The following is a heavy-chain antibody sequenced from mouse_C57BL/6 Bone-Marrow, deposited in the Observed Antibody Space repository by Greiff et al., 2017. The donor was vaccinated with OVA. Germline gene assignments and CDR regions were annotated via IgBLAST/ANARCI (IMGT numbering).Heavy chain of an antibody. V-gene: IGHV5-4*01. CDR1: GFTFSSYA. Sequence: EVKLMESGGGLVKPGGSLKLSCAASGFTFSSYAMSWVRQTPEKRLEWVATISDGGSYTYYPDNVKGRFTISRDNAKHNLYLQMSHLKSEDTAMYCCAREGSTVVATDWYFDVWGTGTTVTVSS. D-gene: IGHD1-1*01. J-gene: IGHJ1*03. CDR3: AREGSTVVATDWYFDV. CDR2: ISDGGSYT.